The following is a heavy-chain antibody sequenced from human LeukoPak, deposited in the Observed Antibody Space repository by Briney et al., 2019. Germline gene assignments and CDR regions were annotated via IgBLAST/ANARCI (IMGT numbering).Heavy chain of an antibody. V-gene: IGHV1-69*04. Sequence: SVKVSCKASGGTFSSYAISWVRQAPGQGLEWMGRIIPILGIANYAQRFQGRVTITADKSTSTAYMELSSLRSEDTAVYYYAREVVAYFDYWGQGTLVTVSS. CDR2: IIPILGIA. J-gene: IGHJ4*02. CDR3: AREVVAYFDY. D-gene: IGHD2-15*01. CDR1: GGTFSSYA.